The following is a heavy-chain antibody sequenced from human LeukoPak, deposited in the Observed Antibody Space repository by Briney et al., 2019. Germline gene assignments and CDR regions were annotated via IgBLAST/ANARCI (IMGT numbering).Heavy chain of an antibody. CDR2: FDPEDGET. D-gene: IGHD2-8*01. V-gene: IGHV1-24*01. J-gene: IGHJ6*03. CDR1: GYTLTELS. Sequence: ASVKVSCKVSGYTLTELSMHWVRQAPGKGLEWKGGFDPEDGETIYAQKFQGRVTMTEDTSTDTAYMELSSLRSEDTAVYYCATGLGYCTNGVCNPYYMDVWGKGTTVTVSS. CDR3: ATGLGYCTNGVCNPYYMDV.